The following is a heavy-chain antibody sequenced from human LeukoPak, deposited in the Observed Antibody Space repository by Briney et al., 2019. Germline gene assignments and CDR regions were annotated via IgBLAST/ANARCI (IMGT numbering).Heavy chain of an antibody. V-gene: IGHV4-4*09. CDR3: AGLVPASSYYYYYMDV. D-gene: IGHD2-2*01. Sequence: SETLSLTCTVSGGPISSYYWSWIRQPPGKGLEWIGYIYTSGSTNYNPSLKSRVTISVDTSKNQFSLKLSSVTAADTAVYYCAGLVPASSYYYYYMDVWGKGTTVTVSS. J-gene: IGHJ6*03. CDR1: GGPISSYY. CDR2: IYTSGST.